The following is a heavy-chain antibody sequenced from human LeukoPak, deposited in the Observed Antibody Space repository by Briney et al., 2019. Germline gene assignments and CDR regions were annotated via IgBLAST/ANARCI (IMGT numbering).Heavy chain of an antibody. Sequence: SGTLSLTCAVYGGSFSGYYWSWIRQPPGKGLEWIGEINHSGSTNYNPSLKSRVTISVDTSKNQFSLKLSSVTAADTAVYYCARHSYGDYVVYFDYWGQGTLVTVSS. D-gene: IGHD4-17*01. J-gene: IGHJ4*02. CDR1: GGSFSGYY. CDR3: ARHSYGDYVVYFDY. V-gene: IGHV4-34*01. CDR2: INHSGST.